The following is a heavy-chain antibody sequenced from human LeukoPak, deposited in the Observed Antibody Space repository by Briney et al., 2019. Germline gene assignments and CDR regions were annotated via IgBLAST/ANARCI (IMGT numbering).Heavy chain of an antibody. CDR2: IIPIFGTA. J-gene: IGHJ4*02. Sequence: ASVKVSCKASGGTFSSDAISSLRQAPGQGLEWMGGIIPIFGTANYAQKFQGRVTITADESTSTAYMELSSLRSEDTAVYYCARDGDGYNSPRLGFDYWGQGTLVTVSS. CDR3: ARDGDGYNSPRLGFDY. CDR1: GGTFSSDA. V-gene: IGHV1-69*13. D-gene: IGHD5-24*01.